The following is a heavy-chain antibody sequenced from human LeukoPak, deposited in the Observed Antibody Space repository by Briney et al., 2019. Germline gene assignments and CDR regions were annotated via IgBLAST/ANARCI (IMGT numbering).Heavy chain of an antibody. V-gene: IGHV1-2*02. CDR3: ARVYSPIAAAGSWYFDY. J-gene: IGHJ4*02. CDR2: INPNSGGT. CDR1: GYILTADY. D-gene: IGHD6-13*01. Sequence: ASVKVSCKAPGYILTADYMHWVRQAPGQGLEWMGWINPNSGGTNYAQKFQGRVTMSRDTSINTAYMELTKLRSDDTAVYYCARVYSPIAAAGSWYFDYWGQGTLVTVSS.